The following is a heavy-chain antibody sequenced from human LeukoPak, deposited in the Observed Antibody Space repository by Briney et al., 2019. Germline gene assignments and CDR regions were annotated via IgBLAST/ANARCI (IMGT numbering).Heavy chain of an antibody. CDR3: ANQRSCSYCYYYMDV. CDR2: IYHSGST. V-gene: IGHV4-38-2*02. J-gene: IGHJ6*03. Sequence: SETLSLTCTVSGYSISSGYYWGWIRQPPGKGLEWIGSIYHSGSTYYNPSLKSRVTISVDTSKNQFSLKLSSVTAADTAVYYCANQRSCSYCYYYMDVWGKGTTVTVSS. CDR1: GYSISSGYY. D-gene: IGHD2-15*01.